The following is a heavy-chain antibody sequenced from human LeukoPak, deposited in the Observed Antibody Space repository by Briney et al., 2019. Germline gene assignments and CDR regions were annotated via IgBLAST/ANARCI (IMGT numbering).Heavy chain of an antibody. CDR2: ISNSGNTI. CDR1: GFTFRDYY. J-gene: IGHJ6*04. V-gene: IGHV3-11*04. Sequence: PGGSLRLSCEASGFTFRDYYMSWIRQAPGMGLEWVSYISNSGNTIYYADSVKGRFTISRDNAKNSLYLQMNSLRAEDTAVYYCAELGITMIGGVWGKGTTVTISS. CDR3: AELGITMIGGV. D-gene: IGHD3-10*02.